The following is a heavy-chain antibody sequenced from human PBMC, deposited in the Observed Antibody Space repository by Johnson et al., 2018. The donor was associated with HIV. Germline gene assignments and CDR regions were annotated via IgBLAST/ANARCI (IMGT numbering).Heavy chain of an antibody. D-gene: IGHD1-26*01. Sequence: VQLVESGGDLVQPGGSLRLSCAASGFTFRNYAMSWVRQAPGKGLEWVSAISGSGGRTNYADSVKGRFTISRENSENPLYLQMSSLRAEDTALYYCAKDRWELFWGGGEASHDAFDIWGQGTMVTVSS. V-gene: IGHV3-23*04. CDR3: AKDRWELFWGGGEASHDAFDI. CDR1: GFTFRNYA. CDR2: ISGSGGRT. J-gene: IGHJ3*02.